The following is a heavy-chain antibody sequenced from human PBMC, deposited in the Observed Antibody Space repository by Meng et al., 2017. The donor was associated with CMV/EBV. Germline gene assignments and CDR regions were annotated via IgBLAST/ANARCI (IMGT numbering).Heavy chain of an antibody. Sequence: ASVKVSCKASGYTFTSYYMHWVRQAPGQGLEWMGIINPSGGSTSYAQKFQGRVTMTRDTSTSTAYMELSSLRSEDTAVYYCARDPLQGWELPGSDYWGQGTLVTVSS. V-gene: IGHV1-46*01. J-gene: IGHJ4*02. CDR1: GYTFTSYY. CDR3: ARDPLQGWELPGSDY. CDR2: INPSGGST. D-gene: IGHD1-26*01.